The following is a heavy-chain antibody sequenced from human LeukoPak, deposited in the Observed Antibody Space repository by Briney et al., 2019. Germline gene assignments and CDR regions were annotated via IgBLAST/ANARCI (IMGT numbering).Heavy chain of an antibody. V-gene: IGHV3-33*01. D-gene: IGHD2-2*01. CDR1: GFTYSSYG. Sequence: PGGSLRLSCAASGFTYSSYGMHWVRQAPGKGLEWVAVIWYDGSNKYYADSVKGRFTISRDNSKNTLYLQMNSLRAEDTAVYYCARRYCSSTDCLFDYWGQGTLVTVSS. CDR2: IWYDGSNK. CDR3: ARRYCSSTDCLFDY. J-gene: IGHJ4*02.